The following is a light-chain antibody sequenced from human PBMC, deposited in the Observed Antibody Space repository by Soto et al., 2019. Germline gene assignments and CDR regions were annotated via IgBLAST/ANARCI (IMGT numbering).Light chain of an antibody. CDR3: SSYTSSSTWV. J-gene: IGLJ7*01. V-gene: IGLV2-14*01. CDR2: EVS. CDR1: SSDVGAYNY. Sequence: QPVLTQHASVSGSPGQSITISCTGTSSDVGAYNYVSWYQQHPGKAPKLMIYEVSNRPSGVSDRFSGSRSGNTASLTISGLQAEDESDYYCSSYTSSSTWVFGGGTQLTVL.